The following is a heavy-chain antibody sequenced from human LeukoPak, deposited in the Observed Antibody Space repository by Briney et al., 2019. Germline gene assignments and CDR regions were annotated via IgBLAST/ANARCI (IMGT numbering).Heavy chain of an antibody. D-gene: IGHD2-15*01. Sequence: GGSLRLSCAASEFTFSIYAMSWVRQAPGKGLEWVSSIISSSSYIYYADSVKGRFTISRDNAKNSLYLQMNSLRAEDTAVYYCARDPQYCSGGSCYSFDYWGQGTLVTVSS. CDR2: IISSSSYI. J-gene: IGHJ4*02. CDR3: ARDPQYCSGGSCYSFDY. V-gene: IGHV3-21*01. CDR1: EFTFSIYA.